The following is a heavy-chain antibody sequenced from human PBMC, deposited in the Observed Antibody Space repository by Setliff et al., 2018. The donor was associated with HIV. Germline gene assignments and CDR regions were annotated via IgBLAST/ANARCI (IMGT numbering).Heavy chain of an antibody. CDR2: IIGSGGST. CDR1: GFTFSSYA. Sequence: GSLRLSCAASGFTFSSYAMSWVRQAPGKGLEWVSGIIGSGGSTYYADSVKGRFTISRDNSKNTLYLQMNALRAEDTAIYYCAKYAGYSDTSGYYYYWGQGTPVTVSS. J-gene: IGHJ4*02. CDR3: AKYAGYSDTSGYYYY. V-gene: IGHV3-23*01. D-gene: IGHD3-22*01.